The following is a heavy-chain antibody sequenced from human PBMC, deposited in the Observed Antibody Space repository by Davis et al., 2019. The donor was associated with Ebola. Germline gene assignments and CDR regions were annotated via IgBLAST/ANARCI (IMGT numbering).Heavy chain of an antibody. Sequence: SETLSLTCTVSGGSIISSSSYWGWIRQPPRKGLEWIGSIYYSGITYYNPSLKSRVTISVDTSKNQFSLKLRSVTAADTAVYYCARHLKPYSNYEEYYFDYWGQGTLVTVSS. CDR3: ARHLKPYSNYEEYYFDY. J-gene: IGHJ4*02. CDR2: IYYSGIT. CDR1: GGSIISSSSY. V-gene: IGHV4-39*01. D-gene: IGHD4-11*01.